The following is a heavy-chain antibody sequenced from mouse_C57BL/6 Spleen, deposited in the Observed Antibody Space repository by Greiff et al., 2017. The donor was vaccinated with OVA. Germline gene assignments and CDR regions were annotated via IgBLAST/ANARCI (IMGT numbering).Heavy chain of an antibody. V-gene: IGHV1-72*01. CDR1: GYTFTSYW. J-gene: IGHJ4*01. Sequence: QVQLKQPGAELVKPGASVKLSCKASGYTFTSYWMHWVKQRPGRGLEWIGRIDPNSGGTKYNEKFKSKATLTVDKPSSTAYMQLSSLTSEDSAVYYCARSGYDYDGSLGYAMDYWGQGTSVTVSS. CDR3: ARSGYDYDGSLGYAMDY. D-gene: IGHD2-4*01. CDR2: IDPNSGGT.